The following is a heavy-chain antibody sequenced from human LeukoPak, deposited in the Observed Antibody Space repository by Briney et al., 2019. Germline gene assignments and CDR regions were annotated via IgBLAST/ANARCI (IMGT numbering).Heavy chain of an antibody. J-gene: IGHJ4*02. CDR3: ATAEGGDGLRQYYFDY. CDR1: GGSFSGYY. D-gene: IGHD6-25*01. Sequence: SETLSLTCAVYGGSFSGYYWSWIRQPPGKGLEWIGEINHSGSTNYNPSLKSRVTISVDTSKNRFSLKLSSVTAADTAVYYCATAEGGDGLRQYYFDYWGQGTLVTVSS. CDR2: INHSGST. V-gene: IGHV4-34*01.